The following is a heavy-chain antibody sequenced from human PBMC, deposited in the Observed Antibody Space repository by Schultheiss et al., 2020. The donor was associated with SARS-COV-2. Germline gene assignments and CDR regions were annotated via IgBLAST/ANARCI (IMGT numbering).Heavy chain of an antibody. CDR3: ATSSSGWYSFDY. CDR1: GFTFSSYG. Sequence: GSLRLSCAASGFTFSSYGMHWVRQAPGKGLEWVAVISYDGSNKYYADSVKGRFTISRDNSKNTLYLQMNSLRAEDTAVYYCATSSSGWYSFDYWGQGTLVTVSS. V-gene: IGHV3-30*03. J-gene: IGHJ4*02. D-gene: IGHD6-19*01. CDR2: ISYDGSNK.